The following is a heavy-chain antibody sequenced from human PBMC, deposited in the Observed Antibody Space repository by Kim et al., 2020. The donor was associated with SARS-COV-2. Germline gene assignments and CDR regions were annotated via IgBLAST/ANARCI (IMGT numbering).Heavy chain of an antibody. CDR2: T. J-gene: IGHJ4*02. CDR3: ASRTSRGAIGY. Sequence: TNSNPSLKSRVTISVDTSKNQFSLKLSSVTAADTAVYYCASRTSRGAIGYWGQGTLVTVSS. V-gene: IGHV4-59*01. D-gene: IGHD3-10*01.